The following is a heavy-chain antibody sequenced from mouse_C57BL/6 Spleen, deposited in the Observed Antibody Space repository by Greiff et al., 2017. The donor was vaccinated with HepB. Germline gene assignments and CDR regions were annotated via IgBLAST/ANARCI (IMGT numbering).Heavy chain of an antibody. Sequence: VKLMESGAELVKPGASVKISCKASGYAFSSYWMNWVKQRPGKGLEWIGQIYPGDGDTNYNGKFKGKATLTADKSSSTAYMQLSSLTSEDSAVYFCARGGGYPAMDYWGQGTSVTVSS. V-gene: IGHV1-80*01. J-gene: IGHJ4*01. CDR3: ARGGGYPAMDY. CDR1: GYAFSSYW. D-gene: IGHD2-2*01. CDR2: IYPGDGDT.